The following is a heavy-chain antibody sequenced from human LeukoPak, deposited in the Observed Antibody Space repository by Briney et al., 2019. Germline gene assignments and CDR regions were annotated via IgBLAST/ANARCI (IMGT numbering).Heavy chain of an antibody. CDR3: ARDLSYSGIDY. D-gene: IGHD1-26*01. CDR1: GFTFSYYW. V-gene: IGHV3-74*01. Sequence: GGSLRLSCAAPGFTFSYYWMHWVRQAPGKALVWVSRIKSDGSITEYADSVKGRFTISRDNAKNTLYLQMNSLRAEDTAVYYCARDLSYSGIDYWGQGTLVTVSS. J-gene: IGHJ4*02. CDR2: IKSDGSIT.